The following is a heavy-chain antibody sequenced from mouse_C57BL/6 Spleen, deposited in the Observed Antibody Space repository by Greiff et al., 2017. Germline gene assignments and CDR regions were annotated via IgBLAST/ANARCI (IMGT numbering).Heavy chain of an antibody. CDR1: GFTFSSYG. J-gene: IGHJ2*01. CDR2: ISSGGSYT. D-gene: IGHD2-4*01. CDR3: ARHGDYGLDY. V-gene: IGHV5-6*01. Sequence: EVHLVESGGDLVKPGGSLKLSCAASGFTFSSYGMSWVRQTPDKRLEWVATISSGGSYTYYPDSVKGRFTISRDNAKNTLYLQMSSLKSEDTAMYYWARHGDYGLDYWGQGTTLTVSS.